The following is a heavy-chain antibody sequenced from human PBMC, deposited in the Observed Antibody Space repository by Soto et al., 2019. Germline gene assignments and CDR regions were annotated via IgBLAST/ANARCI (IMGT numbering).Heavy chain of an antibody. D-gene: IGHD2-2*01. CDR3: AKDIVVVPASMDAFDI. V-gene: IGHV3-23*01. Sequence: GGSLRLSCAASGFTFTNYAISWVRQAPGKGLDWVSTISGSGGSTYYADSVKGRFTISRDNSKNTLYLQMNSLRAEDTVVYYCAKDIVVVPASMDAFDIWGQGTMVTVSS. CDR1: GFTFTNYA. J-gene: IGHJ3*02. CDR2: ISGSGGST.